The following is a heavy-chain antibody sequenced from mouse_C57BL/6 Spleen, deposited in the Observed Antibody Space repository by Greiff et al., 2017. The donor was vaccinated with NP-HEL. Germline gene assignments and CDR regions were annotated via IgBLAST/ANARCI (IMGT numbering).Heavy chain of an antibody. CDR3: TGGDEY. Sequence: QVQLQQPGAELVKPGTSVRLSCKASGYTFTSYWMHWVKQRPGQGLEWIGMIHPNSGSTNYNEKFKSKATLTVDKSSSTAYMQVSSLTSEDSAVYYCTGGDEYWGQGTTLTVSS. D-gene: IGHD3-3*01. J-gene: IGHJ2*01. CDR2: IHPNSGST. CDR1: GYTFTSYW. V-gene: IGHV1-64*01.